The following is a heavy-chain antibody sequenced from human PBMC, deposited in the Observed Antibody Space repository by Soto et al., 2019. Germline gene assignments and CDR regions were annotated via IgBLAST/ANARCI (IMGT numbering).Heavy chain of an antibody. Sequence: SETLSLTCNVSGGSISSYYWTWTRQPPGKGLEWIGHIYRSGRANYNPSVQSRVTISLDTSKNHFSLNLSSVTAADTAVYYCAGMSFTGFGELFDNFYFSGLDVWGQGTTVTVSS. CDR2: IYRSGRA. J-gene: IGHJ6*02. V-gene: IGHV4-59*01. CDR3: AGMSFTGFGELFDNFYFSGLDV. CDR1: GGSISSYY. D-gene: IGHD3-3*01.